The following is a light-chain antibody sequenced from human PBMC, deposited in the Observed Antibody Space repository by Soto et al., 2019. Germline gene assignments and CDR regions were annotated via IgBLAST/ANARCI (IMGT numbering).Light chain of an antibody. CDR1: QDLDKW. V-gene: IGKV1-5*03. CDR3: QEYSSYWT. Sequence: ILMSQSPSSLSASVGDRVTITCRASQDLDKWLAWYQQKPGKAPNLLIYKSSTLREGVPSRSSVFGSGTEYMRTISERRPGDFGTYYCQEYSSYWTFGQGTMVEIK. CDR2: KSS. J-gene: IGKJ1*01.